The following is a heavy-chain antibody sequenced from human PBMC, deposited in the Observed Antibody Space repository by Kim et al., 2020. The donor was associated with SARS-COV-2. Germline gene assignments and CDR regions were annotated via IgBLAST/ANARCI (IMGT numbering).Heavy chain of an antibody. Sequence: SETLSLTCTVSPGSMNSYYWSWIRQSPGKGLEWIGYIYYSGSTNYNPSLKSRVTLSVDTSKNQFSLKVNSVTAADTAVYYCVTYSSVWNRFDPWGQGTLV. CDR1: PGSMNSYY. V-gene: IGHV4-59*08. CDR2: IYYSGST. CDR3: VTYSSVWNRFDP. D-gene: IGHD6-19*01. J-gene: IGHJ5*02.